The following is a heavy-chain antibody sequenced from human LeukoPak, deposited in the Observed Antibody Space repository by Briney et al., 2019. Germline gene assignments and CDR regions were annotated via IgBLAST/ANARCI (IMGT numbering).Heavy chain of an antibody. CDR3: ARGGQWSKFYFDN. CDR1: GGSVSSYY. D-gene: IGHD2-15*01. V-gene: IGHV4-59*02. Sequence: SETLSLTCSVSGGSVSSYYWSWIRQSPRKGLEWIGYIHDSGSANYNPSLKSRVTVSVDTSKNQFSLKLRSVTAADTAVYYCARGGQWSKFYFDNWGQGTLVTVSS. J-gene: IGHJ4*02. CDR2: IHDSGSA.